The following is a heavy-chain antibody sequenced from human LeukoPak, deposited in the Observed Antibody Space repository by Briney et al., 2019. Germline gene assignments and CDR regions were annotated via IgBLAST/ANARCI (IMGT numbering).Heavy chain of an antibody. CDR1: GYTFTGYY. CDR2: INPNSGGT. CDR3: ARDLVTMVRDYAFDI. J-gene: IGHJ3*02. D-gene: IGHD3-10*01. V-gene: IGHV1-2*02. Sequence: GASVKVSCKASGYTFTGYYMHWVRQAPGQGLEWMGWINPNSGGTNYAQKFQGRVTMTRDTSISTAYTELSRLRSDDTAVYYCARDLVTMVRDYAFDIWGQGTMVTVSS.